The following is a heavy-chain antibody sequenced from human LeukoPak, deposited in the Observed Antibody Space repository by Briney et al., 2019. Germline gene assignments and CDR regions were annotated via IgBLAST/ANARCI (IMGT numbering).Heavy chain of an antibody. CDR1: GGSISSYY. Sequence: SETLSLTCTVSGGSISSYYWSWIRQPPGKGLEWIGYIYYSGSTNYNPSLKSRVTISVDTSKNQFSLKLSSVTAADTAVYYCARGLVAMIFGVARFDPWGQGTLVTVSS. V-gene: IGHV4-59*01. CDR3: ARGLVAMIFGVARFDP. J-gene: IGHJ5*02. CDR2: IYYSGST. D-gene: IGHD3/OR15-3a*01.